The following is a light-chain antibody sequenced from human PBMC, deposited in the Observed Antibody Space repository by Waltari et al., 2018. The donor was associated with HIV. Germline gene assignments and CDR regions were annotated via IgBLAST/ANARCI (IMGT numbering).Light chain of an antibody. CDR2: SAS. Sequence: DIQLTQSPSSLSASIGDRVSMTCRASQIITSCLNWYRQTPGKAPELLIYSASVLQSGVPSRFSASGSGTDYTLTISSVQPEDFATYFCQQTYSPPLTFGPGTKVDVK. CDR1: QIITSC. V-gene: IGKV1-39*01. CDR3: QQTYSPPLT. J-gene: IGKJ3*01.